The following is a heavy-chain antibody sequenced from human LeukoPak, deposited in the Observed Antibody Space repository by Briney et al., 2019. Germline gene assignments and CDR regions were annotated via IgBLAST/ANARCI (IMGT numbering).Heavy chain of an antibody. V-gene: IGHV4-34*01. CDR1: GGSFSGYY. Sequence: SETLSLTCAVYGGSFSGYYWSWIRQPPGKGLEWIGEINHSGSTNYNPSLKSRVTISVDTSKNQFSLKLSSVTAADTAVYYCARGRYYYGSGTYPMDVWGQGTRSPSP. D-gene: IGHD3-10*01. J-gene: IGHJ6*02. CDR3: ARGRYYYGSGTYPMDV. CDR2: INHSGST.